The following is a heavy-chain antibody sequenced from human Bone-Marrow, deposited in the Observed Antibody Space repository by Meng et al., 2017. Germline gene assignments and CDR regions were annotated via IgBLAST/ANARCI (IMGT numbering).Heavy chain of an antibody. D-gene: IGHD6-19*01. CDR1: GGTFSSYA. CDR2: IIPIFGTA. J-gene: IGHJ5*02. Sequence: SVKVSCKASGGTFSSYAISWVRQAPGQGLEWMGGIIPIFGTANYAQKFQGRVTITTDESTSTAYMELSSLRSEDTAVYYCARGGAVPATNWFDPWGQGTLVTVSS. V-gene: IGHV1-69*05. CDR3: ARGGAVPATNWFDP.